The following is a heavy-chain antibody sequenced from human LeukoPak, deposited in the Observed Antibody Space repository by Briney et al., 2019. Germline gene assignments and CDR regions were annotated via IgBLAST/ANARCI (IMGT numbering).Heavy chain of an antibody. D-gene: IGHD6-6*01. V-gene: IGHV3-23*01. CDR2: ISGSGGAT. J-gene: IGHJ5*02. Sequence: GGSLRLSCAASGFPFSSYPLSWVRQTPRKGLEWVSAISGSGGATYYADSVKGRFTISRDNSKNTLYLQMNSLRAEDTAVYYCAKDGAARSFDPWGQGTLVTVSS. CDR3: AKDGAARSFDP. CDR1: GFPFSSYP.